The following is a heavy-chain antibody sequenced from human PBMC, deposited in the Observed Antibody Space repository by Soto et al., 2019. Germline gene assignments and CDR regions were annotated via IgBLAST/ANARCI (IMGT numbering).Heavy chain of an antibody. J-gene: IGHJ4*02. V-gene: IGHV4-34*01. CDR3: ARGSVDTVDSSGFYVY. Sequence: PSETLSLTCAVYGGSFSAYYWRWIRQPPGEGLEWIGEINHSGGTSYNPSLKSRVTISVDTSKSQFSLKLTSVTAADRAVYHCARGSVDTVDSSGFYVYWGKGTPVTVSS. D-gene: IGHD3-22*01. CDR1: GGSFSAYY. CDR2: INHSGGT.